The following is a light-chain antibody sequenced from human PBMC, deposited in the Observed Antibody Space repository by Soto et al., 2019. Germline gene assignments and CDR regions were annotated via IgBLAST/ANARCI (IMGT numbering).Light chain of an antibody. Sequence: LTQPASVSGSPGQSITISCTGTSSDVGGYNYVSWYQQHPGKAPKLMIYDVSNRPSGVSNRFSGSKSGNTASLTISGLQAEDEADYYCSSYTSSSTLLYVFGTGTKVTV. CDR3: SSYTSSSTLLYV. CDR2: DVS. J-gene: IGLJ1*01. V-gene: IGLV2-14*01. CDR1: SSDVGGYNY.